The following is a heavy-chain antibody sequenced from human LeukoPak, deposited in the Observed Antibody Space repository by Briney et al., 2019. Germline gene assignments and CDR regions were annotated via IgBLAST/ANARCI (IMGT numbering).Heavy chain of an antibody. CDR3: ARLLGIAAAANY. CDR2: IYYSGST. CDR1: GGSISSSSYY. D-gene: IGHD6-13*01. J-gene: IGHJ4*02. V-gene: IGHV4-39*01. Sequence: PSETLSLTCAVSGGSISSSSYYWGWIRQPPGKGLEWIGSIYYSGSTYYNPSLKSRVTISVDTSKNQFSLKLSSVTAADTAVYYCARLLGIAAAANYWGQGTLVTVSS.